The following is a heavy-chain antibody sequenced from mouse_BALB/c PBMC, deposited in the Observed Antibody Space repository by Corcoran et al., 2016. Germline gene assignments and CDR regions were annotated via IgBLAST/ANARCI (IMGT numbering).Heavy chain of an antibody. CDR2: IDPTNGNT. J-gene: IGHJ2*01. Sequence: EVQLQQSGAELVKPGASVKLSCTASGFNIKDTYMHWVKQRPEQGLEWIGRIDPTNGNTKYDPKFQGKATIIADTSSNTPYLQLSSLTSEDTAVYYVAREYYGSPQDFDYWGQGTTLTVSS. CDR3: AREYYGSPQDFDY. V-gene: IGHV14-3*02. CDR1: GFNIKDTY. D-gene: IGHD1-1*01.